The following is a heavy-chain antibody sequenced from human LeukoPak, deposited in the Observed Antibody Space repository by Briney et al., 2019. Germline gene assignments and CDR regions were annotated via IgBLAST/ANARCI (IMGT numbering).Heavy chain of an antibody. CDR3: ANPRYDSSGYYYVD. D-gene: IGHD3-22*01. CDR2: INGGSGYT. J-gene: IGHJ4*02. Sequence: GASVKVSCKASGYTFTDYTMHWLRQAPGQRLDWMGWINGGSGYTKYSPEFQGRVTITRDTSASTAYMELSSLRSEGTAVYYCANPRYDSSGYYYVDWGQGTLVTVSS. CDR1: GYTFTDYT. V-gene: IGHV1-3*01.